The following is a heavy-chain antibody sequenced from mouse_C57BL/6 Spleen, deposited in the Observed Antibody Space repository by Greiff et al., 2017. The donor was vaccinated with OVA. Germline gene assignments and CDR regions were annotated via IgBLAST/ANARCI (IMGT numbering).Heavy chain of an antibody. CDR1: GYTFTSYW. J-gene: IGHJ3*01. Sequence: QLQQPGAELVKPGASVKLSCKASGYTFTSYWMHWVKQRPGQGLEWIGMIHPNSGSTNYNEKFKSKATLTVDKSSSTAYMQLSSLTSEDSAVYYCARDYGSSSRFAYWGQGTLVTVSA. D-gene: IGHD1-1*01. V-gene: IGHV1-64*01. CDR3: ARDYGSSSRFAY. CDR2: IHPNSGST.